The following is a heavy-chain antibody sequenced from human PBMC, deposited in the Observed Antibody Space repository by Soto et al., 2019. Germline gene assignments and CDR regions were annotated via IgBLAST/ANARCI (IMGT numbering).Heavy chain of an antibody. CDR3: AGDRPIFGVLNMAPLGMDG. CDR1: GGSISSGDYY. V-gene: IGHV4-30-4*01. D-gene: IGHD3-3*01. J-gene: IGHJ6*02. CDR2: IYYIGST. Sequence: SETLSLTCTVSGGSISSGDYYWSWIRQPTGQGLEWIGYIYYIGSTYYNPSLKSRVTISVDTSKNQFSLKLSSVTAADTAGYYCAGDRPIFGVLNMAPLGMDGWGQGTTVTVSS.